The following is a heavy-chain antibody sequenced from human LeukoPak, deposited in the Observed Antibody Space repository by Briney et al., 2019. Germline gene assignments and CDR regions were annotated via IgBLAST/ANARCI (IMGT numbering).Heavy chain of an antibody. Sequence: GGSLRLSCAASGFTFSNYGMHWVRQAPGKGLEWVSAISGSGGSTYYADSVKGRFTISRDNSKNTLYLQMNSLRAEDTAVYYCAKLVSIVVVIDFDIWGQGTMVTVSS. J-gene: IGHJ3*02. CDR3: AKLVSIVVVIDFDI. V-gene: IGHV3-23*01. CDR1: GFTFSNYG. D-gene: IGHD3-22*01. CDR2: ISGSGGST.